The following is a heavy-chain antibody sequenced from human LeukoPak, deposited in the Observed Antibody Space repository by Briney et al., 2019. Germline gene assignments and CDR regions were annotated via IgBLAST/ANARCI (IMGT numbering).Heavy chain of an antibody. CDR3: AKGIHSSRLRLFDY. D-gene: IGHD6-13*01. CDR2: ISSSSSYI. Sequence: PGGSLRFSCAASGFTFSSYSMNWVRQAPGKGLEWVSSISSSSSYIYYADSVKGRFTISRDNAKNSLYLQMNSLRAEDTAVYYCAKGIHSSRLRLFDYWGQGTLVTVSS. CDR1: GFTFSSYS. J-gene: IGHJ4*02. V-gene: IGHV3-21*01.